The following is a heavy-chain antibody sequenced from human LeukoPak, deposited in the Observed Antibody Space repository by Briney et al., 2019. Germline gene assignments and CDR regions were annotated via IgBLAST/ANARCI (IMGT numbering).Heavy chain of an antibody. V-gene: IGHV3-30*03. D-gene: IGHD2-8*01. CDR2: ISDDGRQT. J-gene: IGHJ4*02. Sequence: GGSLRLSCAASEFTVTYNYMTWVRQAPGKGLEWVAVISDDGRQTYYADSVKGRFTISRDNSKNTVYLQMNSLRDEDSATYYCARVYLERLTAGYFDHWGQGTLVTVSP. CDR3: ARVYLERLTAGYFDH. CDR1: EFTVTYNY.